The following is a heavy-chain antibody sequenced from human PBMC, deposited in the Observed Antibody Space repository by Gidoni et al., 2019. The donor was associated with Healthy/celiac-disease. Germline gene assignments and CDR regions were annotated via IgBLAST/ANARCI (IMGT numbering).Heavy chain of an antibody. CDR2: IYYSGST. CDR1: GGSISSGGYY. J-gene: IGHJ4*02. CDR3: ARALYCSSTSCYTPRGLFDY. D-gene: IGHD2-2*02. Sequence: QVQLQESGPGLVKPSQTLSLTCTVSGGSISSGGYYWSWIRQHPGKGLEWIGYIYYSGSTYYNPSLKSRVTISVDTSKNQFSLKLSSVTAADTAVYYCARALYCSSTSCYTPRGLFDYWGQGTLVTVSS. V-gene: IGHV4-31*03.